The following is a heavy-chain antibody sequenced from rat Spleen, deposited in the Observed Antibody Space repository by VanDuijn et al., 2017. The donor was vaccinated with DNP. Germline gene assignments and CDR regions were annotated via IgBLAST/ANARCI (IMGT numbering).Heavy chain of an antibody. CDR3: TTHGSIATISTGAMDV. J-gene: IGHJ4*01. Sequence: EVLLVASGGGLVQPGNSLNLSCAASGFTFSDYAMAWVRQSPKKGLEWVATIIYNSGSTFYRDSVKGRFSVSRDNAKSTLYLQMDSLRSEDTATYYCTTHGSIATISTGAMDVWGQGTSVTVSS. D-gene: IGHD1-2*01. CDR2: IIYNSGST. V-gene: IGHV5S10*01. CDR1: GFTFSDYA.